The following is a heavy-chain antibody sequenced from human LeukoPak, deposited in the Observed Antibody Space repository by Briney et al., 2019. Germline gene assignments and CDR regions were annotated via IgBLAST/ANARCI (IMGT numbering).Heavy chain of an antibody. Sequence: ASVKVSCKASGYTFTSYGISWVRQAPGQGLEWMGWISAYNGNTNYAQKLQGRVTMTTDTSTSTAYMELRSLRSDDMAVYYCARDGVVVPATYYYYYYGMDVWGQGTTVTVSS. J-gene: IGHJ6*02. D-gene: IGHD2-2*01. V-gene: IGHV1-18*03. CDR1: GYTFTSYG. CDR3: ARDGVVVPATYYYYYYGMDV. CDR2: ISAYNGNT.